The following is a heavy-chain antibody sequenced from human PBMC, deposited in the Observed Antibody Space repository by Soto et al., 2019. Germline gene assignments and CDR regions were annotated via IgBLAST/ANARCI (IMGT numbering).Heavy chain of an antibody. CDR3: EANHRNDTDPLWIY. Sequence: GESLKITCKTSAFTFNTYSVRWVLQIPGNGFEWMGITYPGDSATKYSPSFQGLDTISSDKSTNNAYLQWSRLRAWDTAIYFCEANHRNDTDPLWIYWGQG. V-gene: IGHV5-51*01. CDR2: TYPGDSAT. CDR1: AFTFNTYS. D-gene: IGHD2-2*03. J-gene: IGHJ4*02.